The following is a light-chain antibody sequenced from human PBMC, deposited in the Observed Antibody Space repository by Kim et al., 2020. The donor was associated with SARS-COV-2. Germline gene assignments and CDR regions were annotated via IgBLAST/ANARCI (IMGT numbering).Light chain of an antibody. CDR2: GAS. V-gene: IGKV3-15*01. Sequence: EIMMTQSPATLSVSPGERATLSCRASQSVSNNLAWYQQKPGQAPRLLIYGASTRATGIPARFSGSGSGTEFTLTISSLQSEDFAVYFCQKYNRWPPITFGQGTRLEIK. CDR3: QKYNRWPPIT. J-gene: IGKJ5*01. CDR1: QSVSNN.